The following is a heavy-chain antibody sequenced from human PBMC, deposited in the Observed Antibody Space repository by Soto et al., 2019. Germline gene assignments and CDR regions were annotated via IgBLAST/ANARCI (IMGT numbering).Heavy chain of an antibody. D-gene: IGHD6-13*01. J-gene: IGHJ5*02. CDR2: IYHSGNT. V-gene: IGHV4-38-2*01. Sequence: PSETLSLTCVVSGYSISSGYYWGWIRQPPGKELEWIASIYHSGNTFYNPSLKSRVSISLDTSKNQFSLNLNPVTAADTAVYYCARVSSSWPYNWFDPWGQGTLVTVSS. CDR3: ARVSSSWPYNWFDP. CDR1: GYSISSGYY.